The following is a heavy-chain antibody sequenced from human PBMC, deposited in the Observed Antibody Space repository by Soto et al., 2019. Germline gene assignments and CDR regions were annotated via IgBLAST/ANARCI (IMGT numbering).Heavy chain of an antibody. CDR1: GYSFTSYW. D-gene: IGHD2-2*02. CDR3: ARHGIGYCSSTSCYTLYYYYGMDV. Sequence: ESLKISCKGSGYSFTSYWISWVRQMPGKGLEWMGRIDPSDSYTNYSPSFQGHVTISADKSISTAYLQWSSLKASDTAMYYCARHGIGYCSSTSCYTLYYYYGMDVWGQGTTVTV. CDR2: IDPSDSYT. V-gene: IGHV5-10-1*01. J-gene: IGHJ6*02.